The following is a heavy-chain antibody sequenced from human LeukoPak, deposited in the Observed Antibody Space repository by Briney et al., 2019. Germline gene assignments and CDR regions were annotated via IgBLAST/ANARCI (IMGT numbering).Heavy chain of an antibody. J-gene: IGHJ4*02. D-gene: IGHD6-13*01. CDR3: AKEGATAGKMRFHFDY. CDR2: ISSGGSHE. CDR1: GFTFSDYG. V-gene: IGHV3-30*18. Sequence: GRSLRLSCAASGFTFSDYGMHWVRPAPGKGLEWVAVISSGGSHEYFADSVKGRFTISRDNSKNTLNLQMSSLRPEDTAVYYCAKEGATAGKMRFHFDYWGQGTLVTVSS.